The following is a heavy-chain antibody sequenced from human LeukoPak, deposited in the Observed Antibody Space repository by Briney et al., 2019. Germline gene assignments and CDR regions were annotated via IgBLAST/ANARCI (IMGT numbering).Heavy chain of an antibody. CDR1: GFTVSSNY. CDR3: AGEQLLPDYYYYGMDV. J-gene: IGHJ6*02. V-gene: IGHV3-66*02. Sequence: GGSLRLSCAASGFTVSSNYMSWVRQAPGKGLEWVSVIYSGGSTYYADSVKGRFTISRDNSKNTLYLQMNSLRAEDTAVYYCAGEQLLPDYYYYGMDVWAKGPRSPSP. D-gene: IGHD6-6*01. CDR2: IYSGGST.